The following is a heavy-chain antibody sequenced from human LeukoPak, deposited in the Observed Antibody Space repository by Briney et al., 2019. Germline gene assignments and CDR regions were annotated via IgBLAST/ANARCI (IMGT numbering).Heavy chain of an antibody. CDR1: GFTFSSYS. Sequence: GGSLRLSCAASGFTFSSYSMNWVRQAPGKGLEWVSSISSSSSYIYYADSVKGRFTISRDNSKNTLYLQMNSLRAEDTAVYYCAKGVLRFLDFFDYWGQGTLVTVSS. V-gene: IGHV3-21*04. CDR2: ISSSSSYI. J-gene: IGHJ4*02. CDR3: AKGVLRFLDFFDY. D-gene: IGHD3-3*01.